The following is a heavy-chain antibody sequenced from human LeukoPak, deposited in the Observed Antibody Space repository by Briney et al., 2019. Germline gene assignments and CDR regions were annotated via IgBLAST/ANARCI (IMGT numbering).Heavy chain of an antibody. D-gene: IGHD6-19*01. J-gene: IGHJ4*02. CDR3: AREQWLVLNPGYFDY. V-gene: IGHV3-7*01. CDR1: GFTFSSYW. Sequence: TGGSLRLSCAASGFTFSSYWMSWVRQAPGKGLEWVANIKQDGSEKYYVDSVKGRFTISRDNAKNSLYLQMNSLRAEDTAVYYCAREQWLVLNPGYFDYWGQGTLVTVSS. CDR2: IKQDGSEK.